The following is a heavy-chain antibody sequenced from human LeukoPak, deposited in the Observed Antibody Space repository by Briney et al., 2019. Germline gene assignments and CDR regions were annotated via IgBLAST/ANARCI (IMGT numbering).Heavy chain of an antibody. J-gene: IGHJ4*02. D-gene: IGHD6-13*01. CDR3: ARARTGIAAAGDFDY. CDR1: GYTFTSYA. V-gene: IGHV1-3*01. Sequence: ASVKVSCKASGYTFTSYAMHWVRQAPGQRLEWMGWINAGNGNTKYSQKFQGRVTITRDTSASTAYMELSSLRSEDTAVYYCARARTGIAAAGDFDYWGQGTLVTASS. CDR2: INAGNGNT.